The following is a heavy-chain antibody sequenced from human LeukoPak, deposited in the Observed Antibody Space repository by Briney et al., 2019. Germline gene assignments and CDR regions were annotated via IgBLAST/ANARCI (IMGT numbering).Heavy chain of an antibody. CDR1: GFTVSSNY. J-gene: IGHJ5*02. D-gene: IGHD3-10*01. V-gene: IGHV3-66*01. CDR3: AKMGVPHRRFDP. CDR2: FYRGGST. Sequence: PGGSLRLSCAASGFTVSSNYMSWVRQAPGKGLEWVSIFYRGGSTYYADSVKGRFTVSRDNSKNVLYLQMNSLRAEDTAVYYCAKMGVPHRRFDPWGQGTLVTVSS.